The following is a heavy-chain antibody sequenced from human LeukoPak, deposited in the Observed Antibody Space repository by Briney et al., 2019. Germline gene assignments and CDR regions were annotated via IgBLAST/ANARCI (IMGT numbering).Heavy chain of an antibody. V-gene: IGHV4-39*01. CDR1: GGSISTSSYY. J-gene: IGHJ4*02. CDR3: ASRTRFGELRFDY. CDR2: IYYTGST. D-gene: IGHD3-10*01. Sequence: PSETLSLTCTVPGGSISTSSYYWGWIRQPPGKGLEWIGSIYYTGSTYYNPSLNSRVTVSVDTSKNQFSLELSSVTAADTAVYYCASRTRFGELRFDYWGQGTLVTVSS.